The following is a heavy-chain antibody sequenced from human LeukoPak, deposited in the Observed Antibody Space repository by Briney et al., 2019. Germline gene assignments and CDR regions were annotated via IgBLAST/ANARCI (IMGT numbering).Heavy chain of an antibody. CDR2: INPNSGGT. Sequence: AKLTPCCNASGYTFTDYYMDWERQAPEQGLEWMGWINPNSGGTNYAQKFQGRVTMTRDTSISTAYMELSRLRSDGTAVYYCARGYYYDSSGYYFDYWGQGTLVTVSS. CDR3: ARGYYYDSSGYYFDY. J-gene: IGHJ4*02. CDR1: GYTFTDYY. V-gene: IGHV1-2*02. D-gene: IGHD3-22*01.